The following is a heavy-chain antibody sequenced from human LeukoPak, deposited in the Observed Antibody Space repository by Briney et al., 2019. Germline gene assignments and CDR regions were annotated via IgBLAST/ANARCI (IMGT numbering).Heavy chain of an antibody. CDR2: IYPGDSDT. V-gene: IGHV5-51*01. CDR3: ARHTRGAAAGPTPGWFDP. Sequence: GESLKISCKGSGYSFTSYWIGWVRQLPGKGLEWIEIIYPGDSDTRYSPSFQGQVTISADKSISTAYLQWSSLKASDTAMYYCARHTRGAAAGPTPGWFDPWGQGTLVTVSS. D-gene: IGHD6-13*01. CDR1: GYSFTSYW. J-gene: IGHJ5*02.